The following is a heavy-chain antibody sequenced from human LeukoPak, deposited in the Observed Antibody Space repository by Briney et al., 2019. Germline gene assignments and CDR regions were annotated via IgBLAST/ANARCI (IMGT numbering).Heavy chain of an antibody. V-gene: IGHV3-30*18. Sequence: GGSLRLSCAASGFTFSSYGMHWVRQAPGKGLEWVAVISYDGSNKYYADSVKGRFTISRDNSKNTLYLQMNSLRAEDTAVYYCAKDITAYWKLRFLGWVPYDYYYGMDVWGKGTTVTVSS. D-gene: IGHD3-3*01. CDR3: AKDITAYWKLRFLGWVPYDYYYGMDV. J-gene: IGHJ6*04. CDR2: ISYDGSNK. CDR1: GFTFSSYG.